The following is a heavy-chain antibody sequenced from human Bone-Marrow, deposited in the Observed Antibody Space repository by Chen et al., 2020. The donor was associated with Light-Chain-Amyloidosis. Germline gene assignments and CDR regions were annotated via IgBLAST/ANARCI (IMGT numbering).Heavy chain of an antibody. CDR1: GFSFSRFA. Sequence: EVQLLESGGTLVQPGGSLRLSCAASGFSFSRFAMSWVRQAPDRGLEWVASVNNGCNPYYADSVKGRFSIFRDNSKNTLDLQMSNLRAEDSAIYYCAKDHASSGWPAFDYWGQGTLVTVSS. D-gene: IGHD3-22*01. CDR3: AKDHASSGWPAFDY. V-gene: IGHV3-23*01. CDR2: VNNGCNP. J-gene: IGHJ4*02.